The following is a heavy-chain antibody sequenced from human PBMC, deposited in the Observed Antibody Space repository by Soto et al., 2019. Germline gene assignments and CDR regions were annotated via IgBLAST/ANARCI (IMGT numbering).Heavy chain of an antibody. CDR2: ISGSGGST. J-gene: IGHJ6*02. Sequence: EMQLVESGGGLVQPGGSLRLSCADSGSAFSTYAMSWVRQGPRKGLEWVSTISGSGGSTYYADSVKGRFTISRDNAKNIVYLQMSRQRAEDTAEYYCTYGLHRHAGYYYCAMDVWGQGTTVIVS. CDR3: TYGLHRHAGYYYCAMDV. D-gene: IGHD4-4*01. V-gene: IGHV3-23*04. CDR1: GSAFSTYA.